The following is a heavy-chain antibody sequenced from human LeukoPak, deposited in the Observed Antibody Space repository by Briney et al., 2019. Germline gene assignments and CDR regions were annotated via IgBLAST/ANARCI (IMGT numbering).Heavy chain of an antibody. D-gene: IGHD2/OR15-2a*01. Sequence: GGSLRLSCAASGFTVSDNYMSWVRQAPGKGLEWVSYISSSGSTIYYADSVKGRFTISRDNAKNSLYLQMNSLRAEDTAVYYCAREAKYGPFFDYWGQGTLVTVSS. CDR2: ISSSGSTI. CDR1: GFTVSDNY. V-gene: IGHV3-11*04. CDR3: AREAKYGPFFDY. J-gene: IGHJ4*02.